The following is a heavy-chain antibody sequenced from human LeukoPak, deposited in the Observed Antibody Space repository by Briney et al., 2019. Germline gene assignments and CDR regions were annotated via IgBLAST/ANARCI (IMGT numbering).Heavy chain of an antibody. CDR1: GFTFINAW. V-gene: IGHV3-15*01. J-gene: IGHJ6*02. Sequence: GGSLRLSCAASGFTFINAWMSWVRQAPGKGLEWVGRSKSKTDGGTTDYAAPVKGRFTISRDDSKNTLYLQMNSLKTEDTAVYYCTTDPYDCSGGSCYYYGMDVWGQGTTVTVSS. CDR2: SKSKTDGGTT. CDR3: TTDPYDCSGGSCYYYGMDV. D-gene: IGHD2-15*01.